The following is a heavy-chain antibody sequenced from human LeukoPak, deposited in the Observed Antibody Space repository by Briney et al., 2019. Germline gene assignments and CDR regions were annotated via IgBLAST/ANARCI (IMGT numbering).Heavy chain of an antibody. V-gene: IGHV3-23*01. Sequence: GGSLRLSCAASGFTFSSFDMSWVRQAPGKGLEWVSTLACLDTSCTEYYADSVKGRFSISRDNSRSTLSLQMNSLRVEDTAIYYCARDSEGCLDFWGQGTLVTVSS. D-gene: IGHD3-10*01. CDR1: GFTFSSFD. CDR3: ARDSEGCLDF. CDR2: CLDTSCTE. J-gene: IGHJ4*02.